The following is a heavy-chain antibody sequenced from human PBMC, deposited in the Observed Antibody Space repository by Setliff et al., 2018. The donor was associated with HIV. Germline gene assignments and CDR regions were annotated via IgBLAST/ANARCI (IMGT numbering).Heavy chain of an antibody. CDR3: ARSGCHGRSCYSGSVIVY. V-gene: IGHV4-61*09. J-gene: IGHJ4*02. CDR2: HNTKWGT. Sequence: SETLSLTCSVSGDSINSATYYWTWIRQPAGKGLDWVGHHNTKWGTNYNPSLKSRASISVDKSKNRFSLQLTQMAAADTGVYYCARSGCHGRSCYSGSVIVYWGRGTLVTVSS. D-gene: IGHD3-22*01. CDR1: GDSINSATYY.